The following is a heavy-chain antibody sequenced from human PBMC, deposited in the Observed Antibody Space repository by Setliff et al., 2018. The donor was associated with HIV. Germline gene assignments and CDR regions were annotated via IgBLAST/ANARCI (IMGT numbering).Heavy chain of an antibody. CDR3: ARVMTN. Sequence: PGGSLRLSCAASGFSFRSYAVSWVRQAPGKGLEWVSVISGSGDITYYRESVKGRFTVSRDNAKNSLYLQMNSLRVEDTAVYYCARVMTNWGQGTLVTVSS. CDR2: ISGSGDIT. CDR1: GFSFRSYA. D-gene: IGHD2-8*01. V-gene: IGHV3-23*01. J-gene: IGHJ4*02.